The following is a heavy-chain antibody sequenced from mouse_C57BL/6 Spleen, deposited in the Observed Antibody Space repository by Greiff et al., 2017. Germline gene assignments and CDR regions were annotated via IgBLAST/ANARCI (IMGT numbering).Heavy chain of an antibody. D-gene: IGHD2-2*01. CDR2: IDPSDSYT. CDR3: ARTYGYDEGRAFDD. V-gene: IGHV1-59*01. J-gene: IGHJ2*01. CDR1: GYTFTSYW. Sequence: QVQLQQSGAELVRPGTSVKLSCKASGYTFTSYWMHWVKQRPGQGLEWIGVIDPSDSYTNYNQKFKGKATLTVDTSSSTAYMQLSSLTSEDSAVYYCARTYGYDEGRAFDDWGQGTTRTVSS.